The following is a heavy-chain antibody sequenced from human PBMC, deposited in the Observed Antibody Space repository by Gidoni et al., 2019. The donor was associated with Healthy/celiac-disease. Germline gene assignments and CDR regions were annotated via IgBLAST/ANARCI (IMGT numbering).Heavy chain of an antibody. J-gene: IGHJ4*02. CDR1: GFTFSSYA. V-gene: IGHV3-30*04. CDR2: ISYDGSNK. Sequence: QVQLVESGGGVVQPGRSMRISCAASGFTFSSYAMHWVRQAPGNGLEWVAVISYDGSNKYYADAVKGRVTISRDNSKNTLYLQMNSLRAEDTAVYYCARDHSGRAPGRCDYWGQGTLVTVSS. D-gene: IGHD2-21*01. CDR3: ARDHSGRAPGRCDY.